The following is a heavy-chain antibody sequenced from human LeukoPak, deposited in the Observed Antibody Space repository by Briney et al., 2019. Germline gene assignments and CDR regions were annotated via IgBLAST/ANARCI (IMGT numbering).Heavy chain of an antibody. CDR2: ISAYNGNT. CDR1: GYTLTSYG. V-gene: IGHV1-18*01. J-gene: IGHJ6*03. CDR3: ARSLDYYYYMDV. Sequence: ASVKVSCKASGYTLTSYGISWVRQAPGQGLEWMGWISAYNGNTNYAQKLQGRVTMTTDTSTSTAYMELRSLRSDDTGVYYCARSLDYYYYMDVWGKGTTVTVSS.